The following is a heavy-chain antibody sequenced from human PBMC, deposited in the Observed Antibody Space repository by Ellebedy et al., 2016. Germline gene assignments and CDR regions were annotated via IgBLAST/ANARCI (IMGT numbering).Heavy chain of an antibody. Sequence: GGSLRLXCAASGFTFSSYWMSWVRQAPGKGLEWVANIKQDGSEKYYVDSVKGRFTISRDNAKNSLYLQMNSLRAEDTAVYYCARGAPLGYYGMDVWGQGTTVTVSS. V-gene: IGHV3-7*03. CDR1: GFTFSSYW. J-gene: IGHJ6*02. CDR2: IKQDGSEK. CDR3: ARGAPLGYYGMDV.